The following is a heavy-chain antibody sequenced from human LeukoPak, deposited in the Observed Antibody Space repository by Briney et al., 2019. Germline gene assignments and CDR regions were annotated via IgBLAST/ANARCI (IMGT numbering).Heavy chain of an antibody. CDR1: GFTFSDYY. CDR3: ATSGSGGNYPLDY. D-gene: IGHD1-26*01. J-gene: IGHJ4*02. V-gene: IGHV3-11*06. CDR2: ISYGSSYT. Sequence: GGSLRLSCAASGFTFSDYYMSWIRQAPGKGLEWVAYISYGSSYTNYADSVKGRFTISRDNAKNSLFLQVNSLRAEDTALYYCATSGSGGNYPLDYWGQGTLVTVSS.